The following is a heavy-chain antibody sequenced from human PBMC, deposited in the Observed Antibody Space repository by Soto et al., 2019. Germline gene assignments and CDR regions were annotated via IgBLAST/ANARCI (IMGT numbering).Heavy chain of an antibody. J-gene: IGHJ4*02. CDR3: AKVGGCLGTY. CDR2: ISYDGSNK. V-gene: IGHV3-30*18. CDR1: GFTFSSYG. Sequence: QVQLVESGGGVVQPGRSLRLSCAASGFTFSSYGMHWVRQAPGKGLEWVAVISYDGSNKYYADSVKGRFTISRDNSKNTLYLQMNSLRAEDTAVYYCAKVGGCLGTYWGQGTLVTVSS. D-gene: IGHD3-16*01.